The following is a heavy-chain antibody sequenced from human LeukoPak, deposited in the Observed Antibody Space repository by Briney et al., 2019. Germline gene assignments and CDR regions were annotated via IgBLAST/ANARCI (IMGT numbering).Heavy chain of an antibody. CDR1: GYTLTELS. CDR2: FDPEDGET. Sequence: GASVKVSCKVSGYTLTELSMQWVRQAPGKGLEWMGGFDPEDGETIYAQKFQGRVTMTEDKSTDTVYMELNSLRSEDTAVYYCASRPRVDTAMAYFDYWGQGTLVTVSS. V-gene: IGHV1-24*01. J-gene: IGHJ4*02. D-gene: IGHD5-18*01. CDR3: ASRPRVDTAMAYFDY.